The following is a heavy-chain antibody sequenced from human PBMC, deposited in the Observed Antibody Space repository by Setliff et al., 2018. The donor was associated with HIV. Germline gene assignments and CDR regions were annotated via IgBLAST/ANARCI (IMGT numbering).Heavy chain of an antibody. CDR1: GYSFTTYG. CDR3: ARARSTSSHFDF. D-gene: IGHD6-6*01. J-gene: IGHJ4*02. V-gene: IGHV1-18*01. Sequence: ASVKVSCKTSGYSFTTYGITWVRQAPGQGLEWMGWISGYNDKTDYSQKFQGRLSMTTDTSTSTAYMELRSQTSDDTAFYYCARARSTSSHFDFWGQGALVTVSS. CDR2: ISGYNDKT.